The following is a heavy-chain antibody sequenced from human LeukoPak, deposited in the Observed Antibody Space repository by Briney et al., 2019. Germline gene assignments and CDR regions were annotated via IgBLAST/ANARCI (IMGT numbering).Heavy chain of an antibody. CDR2: IYTSGST. Sequence: SETLSLTCTVSGGSISSYYWTWIRQPAGKGLEWIGRIYTSGSTNYNPSLKSRVTMSVDTSKNQFSLKLSSVTAADTAVYYCARGDTNMATGAFDIWGQGTMVTVSS. CDR3: ARGDTNMATGAFDI. CDR1: GGSISSYY. V-gene: IGHV4-4*07. J-gene: IGHJ3*02. D-gene: IGHD5-18*01.